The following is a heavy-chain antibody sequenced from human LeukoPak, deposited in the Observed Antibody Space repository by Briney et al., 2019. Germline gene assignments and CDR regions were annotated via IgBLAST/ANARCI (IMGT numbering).Heavy chain of an antibody. J-gene: IGHJ4*02. V-gene: IGHV3-66*01. CDR2: IYSGGST. D-gene: IGHD3-22*01. CDR1: EFSVGSNY. Sequence: GGSLRLSCAASEFSVGSNYMTWVRQAPGKGLEWVSLIYSGGSTYYADSVKGRFTISRDNSKNTLYLQMNSLRAEDTAVYYCARDYDSSGYYLNYFGYWGQGTLVTVSS. CDR3: ARDYDSSGYYLNYFGY.